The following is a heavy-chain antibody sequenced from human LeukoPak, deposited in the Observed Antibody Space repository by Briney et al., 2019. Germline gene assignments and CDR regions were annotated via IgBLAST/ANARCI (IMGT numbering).Heavy chain of an antibody. V-gene: IGHV1-69*05. D-gene: IGHD4-17*01. Sequence: ASVKVSCKASGGTFSSYAISWVRQAPGQGLEWMGGIILIFGTANYAQKFQGRVTITTDESTSTAYMELSSLRSDDTAVYYCARSDYGDLGNWGQGTLVTVSS. CDR2: IILIFGTA. CDR1: GGTFSSYA. J-gene: IGHJ4*02. CDR3: ARSDYGDLGN.